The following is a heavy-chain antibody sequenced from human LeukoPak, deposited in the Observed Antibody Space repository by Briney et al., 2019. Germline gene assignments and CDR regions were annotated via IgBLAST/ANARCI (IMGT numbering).Heavy chain of an antibody. CDR2: INPNSGGT. Sequence: ASVKVSCRASGYSFTDYYMHWVRQAPGQGLEWMGWINPNSGGTNFAQKFQGRVTMTRDTSISTAYMELNRLRSDDTAVYYCARGATYYFYYRDVWGKGTTVAVSS. V-gene: IGHV1-2*02. CDR1: GYSFTDYY. CDR3: ARGATYYFYYRDV. J-gene: IGHJ6*03.